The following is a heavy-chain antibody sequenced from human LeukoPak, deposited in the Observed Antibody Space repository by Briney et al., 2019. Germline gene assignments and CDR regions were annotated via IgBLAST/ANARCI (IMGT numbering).Heavy chain of an antibody. CDR1: GGTFSSYA. CDR3: AAVAATAEYFQH. J-gene: IGHJ1*01. V-gene: IGHV1-69*04. D-gene: IGHD6-19*01. Sequence: SVKVSCKASGGTFSSYAISWVRQAPGQGLEWMGRIIPILGIANYAQKFQGRVTITADKSTSTAYMELSSLRSEDTAVYYCAAVAATAEYFQHWGQGTLVTVSS. CDR2: IIPILGIA.